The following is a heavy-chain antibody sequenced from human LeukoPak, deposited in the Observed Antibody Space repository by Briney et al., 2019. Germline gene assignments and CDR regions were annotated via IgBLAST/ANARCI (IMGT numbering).Heavy chain of an antibody. CDR2: ISGSGGST. CDR3: AKESYCSSTSCYRAFDY. Sequence: PGGSLRLSSAAPGFTFSSYAMSWVRQAPGKGLEWVSAISGSGGSTYYADSVKGRFTISRDNSKNTLYLQMNSLRAEDTAVYYCAKESYCSSTSCYRAFDYWGQGTLVTVSS. V-gene: IGHV3-23*01. J-gene: IGHJ4*02. CDR1: GFTFSSYA. D-gene: IGHD2-2*01.